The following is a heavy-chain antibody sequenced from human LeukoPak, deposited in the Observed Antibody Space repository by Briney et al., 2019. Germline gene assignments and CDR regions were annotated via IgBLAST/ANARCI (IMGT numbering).Heavy chain of an antibody. CDR3: ARDHSAAAGTWYFDL. CDR2: IYYSGST. V-gene: IGHV4-31*03. J-gene: IGHJ2*01. D-gene: IGHD6-13*01. CDR1: GGSISSGGYY. Sequence: PSQTLSLTCTVSGGSISSGGYYWSWIRQHPGKGLEWIGYIYYSGSTYYNPSLKSRVTISVDTSKNQFSLKLSSVTAADTAVYYCARDHSAAAGTWYFDLWGRGTLVTVSS.